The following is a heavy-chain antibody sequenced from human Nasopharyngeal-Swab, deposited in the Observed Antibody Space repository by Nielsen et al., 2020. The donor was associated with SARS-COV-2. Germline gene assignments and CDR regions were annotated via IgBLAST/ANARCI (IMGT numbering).Heavy chain of an antibody. CDR2: ISSSGSTI. CDR1: GFTFSSYE. J-gene: IGHJ6*02. D-gene: IGHD1-1*01. CDR3: ARTNSPYYYYGMDV. V-gene: IGHV3-48*03. Sequence: GESLKISCAASGFTFSSYEMNWVRQAPGEGLEWVSYISSSGSTIYYADSVKGRFTISRDNAKNSLYLQMNSLRAEDTAAYYCARTNSPYYYYGMDVWGQGTTVTVSS.